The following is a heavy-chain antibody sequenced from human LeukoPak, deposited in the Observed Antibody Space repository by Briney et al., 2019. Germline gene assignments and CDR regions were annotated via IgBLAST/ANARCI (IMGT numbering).Heavy chain of an antibody. V-gene: IGHV1-8*01. CDR1: GYTFISYD. CDR3: ARGRTYYDFWSGYYYYYYMDV. D-gene: IGHD3-3*01. CDR2: MNPNSGNT. J-gene: IGHJ6*03. Sequence: ASVNVSCTASGYTFISYDINWVRQATGQGLEWMGWMNPNSGNTGYAQKFQGRVTMTRNTSISTAYMELSSLRSEDTAVYYCARGRTYYDFWSGYYYYYYMDVWGKGTTVTVSS.